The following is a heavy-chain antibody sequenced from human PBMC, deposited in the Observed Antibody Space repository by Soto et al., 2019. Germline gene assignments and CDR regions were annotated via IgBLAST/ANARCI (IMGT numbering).Heavy chain of an antibody. D-gene: IGHD2-2*01. Sequence: QVQLVQSGAEVKKPGSSVKVSCKASGGTFSSYAISWVRQAPGQGLEWMGGIIPIFGTANYAQKFQGRVTITADESTSTAYMELSSLRSEDTAVYYCARAVVPAAHQYYYYYGMDVWGQGTTVTVSS. CDR3: ARAVVPAAHQYYYYYGMDV. CDR2: IIPIFGTA. J-gene: IGHJ6*02. CDR1: GGTFSSYA. V-gene: IGHV1-69*01.